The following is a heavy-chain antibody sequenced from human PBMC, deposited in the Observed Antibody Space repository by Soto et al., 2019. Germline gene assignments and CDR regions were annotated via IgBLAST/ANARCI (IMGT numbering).Heavy chain of an antibody. CDR3: ARDTVVPFSYGMDV. CDR2: INPSGGST. CDR1: GYTFTSYY. J-gene: IGHJ6*02. V-gene: IGHV1-46*01. D-gene: IGHD2-21*01. Sequence: ASVKVSCKASGYTFTSYYMHWVRQAPGQGLEWMGIINPSGGSTSYAQKFQGRLTMTRVTSTSTVYMELSSPRSEDTAVYYCARDTVVPFSYGMDVWGQGTTVTVSS.